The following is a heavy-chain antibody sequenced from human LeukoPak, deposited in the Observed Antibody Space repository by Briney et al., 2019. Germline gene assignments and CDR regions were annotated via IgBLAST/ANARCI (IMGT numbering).Heavy chain of an antibody. CDR3: AKEYNNAYDS. D-gene: IGHD1-14*01. V-gene: IGHV3-30*02. CDR2: IRYEGSIK. Sequence: GGSLRLSCAVSGFSFSDSGMHWVRQLRGKGLEWVAFIRYEGSIKFYADSVKGRFTISRDNSRNTLYLQMNSLRAEDTSVYYCAKEYNNAYDSWGQGALVIVST. J-gene: IGHJ4*02. CDR1: GFSFSDSG.